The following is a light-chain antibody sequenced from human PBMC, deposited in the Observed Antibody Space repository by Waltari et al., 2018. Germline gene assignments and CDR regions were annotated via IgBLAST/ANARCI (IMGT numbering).Light chain of an antibody. CDR1: SSDVGAYNY. Sequence: QSALTQPPSASGSPGQSVTISCTGTSSDVGAYNYVSWYQQHPGKAPKVMIYEVSKRPSGVPDRFSGSKSGSTASLTVSGLQAEDEADYYCSSYAGSNNVVFGGGTKLTVL. CDR2: EVS. CDR3: SSYAGSNNVV. J-gene: IGLJ2*01. V-gene: IGLV2-8*01.